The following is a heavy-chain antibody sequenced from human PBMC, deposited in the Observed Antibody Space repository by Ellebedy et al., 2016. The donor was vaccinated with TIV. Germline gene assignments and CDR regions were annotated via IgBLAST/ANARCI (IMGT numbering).Heavy chain of an antibody. V-gene: IGHV3-48*04. Sequence: GESLKISCEASGLTFSSHAMSWVRQAPGKGLEWISYISGSGGMMDYADSVKGRFTISRDNAKNSLYLQMNSLRAEDTAVYYCARKILFYYGMDVWGQGTTVTVSS. CDR3: ARKILFYYGMDV. CDR1: GLTFSSHA. J-gene: IGHJ6*02. CDR2: ISGSGGMM.